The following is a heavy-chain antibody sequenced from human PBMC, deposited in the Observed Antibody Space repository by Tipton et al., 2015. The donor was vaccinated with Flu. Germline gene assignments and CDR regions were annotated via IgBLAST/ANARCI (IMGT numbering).Heavy chain of an antibody. CDR2: IYYSGST. CDR3: ARDQGFGGGLSYDYYAMDV. CDR1: GDSISTGGAY. J-gene: IGHJ6*02. Sequence: TLSLTCTVSGDSISTGGAYWTWVRQHPGKGLEWIASIYYSGSTYYNPSLWRRVTISVDTSKNQISPKVNSVTAADTAVYYCARDQGFGGGLSYDYYAMDVWGQGTTVTVSS. V-gene: IGHV4-31*03. D-gene: IGHD3-10*01.